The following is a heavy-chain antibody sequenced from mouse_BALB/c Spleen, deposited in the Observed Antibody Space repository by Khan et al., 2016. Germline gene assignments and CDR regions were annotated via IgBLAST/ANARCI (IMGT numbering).Heavy chain of an antibody. Sequence: EVQLQESGPGLVKPSQSLSLTCTVTGYSITSDYAWNWIRQFPGNKLEWMGYISYSGSTSYNPSLKSRISITRDTSKNQFFLQSNSVTTEDTATYYCARSVYPHWYFDVWGAGTTVTVSS. CDR3: ARSVYPHWYFDV. J-gene: IGHJ1*01. V-gene: IGHV3-2*02. CDR1: GYSITSDYA. CDR2: ISYSGST.